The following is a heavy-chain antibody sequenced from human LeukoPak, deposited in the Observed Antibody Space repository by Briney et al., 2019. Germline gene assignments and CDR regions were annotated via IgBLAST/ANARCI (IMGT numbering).Heavy chain of an antibody. V-gene: IGHV3-48*04. Sequence: PGRSLRLSCAASGFTFDDYAMHWVRQAPRKGLEWVSYISGGSSTIYYADSVKGRFTISRDNAKNSLYLQMNSLRAEDTAVYYCVICETTVTTEDYWGQGTLVTVSS. CDR3: VICETTVTTEDY. D-gene: IGHD4-17*01. CDR1: GFTFDDYA. J-gene: IGHJ4*02. CDR2: ISGGSSTI.